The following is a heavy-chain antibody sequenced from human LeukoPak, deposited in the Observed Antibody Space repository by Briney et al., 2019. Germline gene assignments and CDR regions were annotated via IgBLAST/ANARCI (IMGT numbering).Heavy chain of an antibody. D-gene: IGHD3-22*01. CDR1: GFTVSNNY. V-gene: IGHV3-53*01. CDR3: ARDHGSSGYYYGYFDY. J-gene: IGHJ4*02. CDR2: IYSGGST. Sequence: GGSLRLSCAASGFTVSNNYMSWVRQAPGKGLEWVSIIYSGGSTYYADSVKGRFTISRDNSKNTLYLQMNTLRAEDTAVYYCARDHGSSGYYYGYFDYWGQGTLVTVSS.